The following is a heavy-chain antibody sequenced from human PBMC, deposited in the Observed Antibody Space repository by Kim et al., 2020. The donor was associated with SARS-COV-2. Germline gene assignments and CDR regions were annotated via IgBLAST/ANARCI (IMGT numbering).Heavy chain of an antibody. Sequence: YTPSFQGQVTLSADKSINTAYLQWSSLKASDTAVYYCARHRVGATSHVDYWGQGTLVTVSS. J-gene: IGHJ4*02. CDR3: ARHRVGATSHVDY. D-gene: IGHD1-26*01. V-gene: IGHV5-51*01.